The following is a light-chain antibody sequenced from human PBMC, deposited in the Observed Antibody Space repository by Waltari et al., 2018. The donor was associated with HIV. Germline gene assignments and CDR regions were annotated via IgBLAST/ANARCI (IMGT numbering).Light chain of an antibody. V-gene: IGLV2-14*01. CDR2: DVS. Sequence: QSALTQPASVSGSPGQSITISCTGNSSDVGGHNSVSWYQQYPGKAPKVVIYDVSRRPSGISNRFSGSKSGNTASLTISGLQAEDEADYSCCSYTKTGTFVFGGGTKLTVL. CDR3: CSYTKTGTFV. J-gene: IGLJ3*02. CDR1: SSDVGGHNS.